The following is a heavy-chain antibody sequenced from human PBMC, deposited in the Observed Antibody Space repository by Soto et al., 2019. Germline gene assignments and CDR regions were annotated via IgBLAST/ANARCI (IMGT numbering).Heavy chain of an antibody. CDR1: GGTFSSYT. J-gene: IGHJ6*04. D-gene: IGHD1-26*01. CDR3: ERGDDGSIAATVYYYYNRMDV. V-gene: IGHV1-69*02. CDR2: IIPILGIA. Sequence: QVQLVQSGAEVKKPGSSVKVSCKASGGTFSSYTISWVRQAPGQGLEWMGRIIPILGIANYAPKFQGRVTITAEKTRNRRYMEASSTSYEDTAVNNCERGDDGSIAATVYYYYNRMDVRGKGTTVTVSS.